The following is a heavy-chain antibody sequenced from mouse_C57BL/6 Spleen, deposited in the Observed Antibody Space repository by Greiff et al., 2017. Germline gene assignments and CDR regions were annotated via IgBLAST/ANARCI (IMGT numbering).Heavy chain of an antibody. D-gene: IGHD5-1-1*01. Sequence: QVQLQQSGAELVKPGASVKLSCKASGYTFTEYTIHWVKQRSGQGLEWIGWFYPGSGSIKYNEKFKDKATLPAYISSSTVYMELSRLTSEDSAVYFCASHEDEEIPTGAMDYWGQGTSVTVSS. J-gene: IGHJ4*01. V-gene: IGHV1-62-2*01. CDR2: FYPGSGSI. CDR3: ASHEDEEIPTGAMDY. CDR1: GYTFTEYT.